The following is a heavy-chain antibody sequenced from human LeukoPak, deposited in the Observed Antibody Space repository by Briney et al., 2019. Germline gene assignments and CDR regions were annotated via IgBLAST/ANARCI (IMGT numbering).Heavy chain of an antibody. D-gene: IGHD1-26*01. Sequence: SETLSLTCTVSGGSVSTGTYYWSWIRQPPGKELEWIAYIYYSGSTNYNPSLMSRVTISVDTSKNQFSLKLRSVTAADTAVYYCARDLWELQSAFDLWGQGTLVTVSS. CDR1: GGSVSTGTYY. V-gene: IGHV4-61*01. CDR2: IYYSGST. J-gene: IGHJ3*01. CDR3: ARDLWELQSAFDL.